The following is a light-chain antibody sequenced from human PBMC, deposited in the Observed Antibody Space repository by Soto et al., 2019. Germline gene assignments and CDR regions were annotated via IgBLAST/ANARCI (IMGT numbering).Light chain of an antibody. CDR3: QVWDSSSHHYV. J-gene: IGLJ1*01. Sequence: SYELTQPPSVSVAPGKTARIICGGNNIGSKSVHWYQQKPGQAPVLVIYYDSDRPSGIPERFSGSNSGNTATLTISRVEAGDEADYYCQVWDSSSHHYVFGTGTKVTVL. CDR2: YDS. CDR1: NIGSKS. V-gene: IGLV3-21*04.